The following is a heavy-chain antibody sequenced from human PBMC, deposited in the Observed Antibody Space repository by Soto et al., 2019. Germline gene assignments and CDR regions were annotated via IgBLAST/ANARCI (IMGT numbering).Heavy chain of an antibody. J-gene: IGHJ3*02. Sequence: PGGSLRLSCAASGFTFSNAWMSWVRQAPGKGLEWVGRIKSKTDGGTTDYAAPVKGRFTIPRDDSKNTLYLQMNSLKTEDTAVYYCTTYYYDSSGYYYGPHDAFDIWGQGTMVTVSS. V-gene: IGHV3-15*01. CDR3: TTYYYDSSGYYYGPHDAFDI. D-gene: IGHD3-22*01. CDR1: GFTFSNAW. CDR2: IKSKTDGGTT.